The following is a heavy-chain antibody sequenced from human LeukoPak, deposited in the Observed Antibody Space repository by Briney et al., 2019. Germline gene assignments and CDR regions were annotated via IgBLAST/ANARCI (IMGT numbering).Heavy chain of an antibody. J-gene: IGHJ4*02. Sequence: GGSLRLSCAASGFTFSSYGMSWVRQAPGKGLEWVSAISGSGGSTYYADSVKGRFTISRDNSKNTLYLQMNSLRAEDTAVYYCAKLSDYYGSGESFDYWGQGTLVTVSS. CDR3: AKLSDYYGSGESFDY. V-gene: IGHV3-23*01. CDR1: GFTFSSYG. D-gene: IGHD3-10*01. CDR2: ISGSGGST.